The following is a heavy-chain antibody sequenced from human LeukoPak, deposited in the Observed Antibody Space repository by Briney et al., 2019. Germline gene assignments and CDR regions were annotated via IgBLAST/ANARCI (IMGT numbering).Heavy chain of an antibody. D-gene: IGHD3-3*01. V-gene: IGHV4-4*07. Sequence: SETLSLTCSVSGASISNNYWNWLRQSAGKGLEWIGRLYNSGGINYNPSLKSRVTMSVDTSKNQFSLKLRSVTAADTAVYYCTRSTDLLEWLSFDSWGQGTLVTVSS. CDR1: GASISNNY. J-gene: IGHJ4*02. CDR2: LYNSGGI. CDR3: TRSTDLLEWLSFDS.